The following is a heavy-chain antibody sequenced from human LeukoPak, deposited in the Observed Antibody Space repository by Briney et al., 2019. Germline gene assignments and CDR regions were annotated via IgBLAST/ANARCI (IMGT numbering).Heavy chain of an antibody. CDR1: GYTFTDYY. V-gene: IGHV1-69-2*01. J-gene: IGHJ4*02. CDR2: VDPEDGET. CDR3: ATAIAAAGTYYFDY. D-gene: IGHD6-13*01. Sequence: ATAKISCKASGYTFTDYYMHWVQQAPGKGLEWMGRVDPEDGETIYAEKFQGRVTITADTSTDTAYMELSSLRSEDTAVYYCATAIAAAGTYYFDYWGQGTLVTVSS.